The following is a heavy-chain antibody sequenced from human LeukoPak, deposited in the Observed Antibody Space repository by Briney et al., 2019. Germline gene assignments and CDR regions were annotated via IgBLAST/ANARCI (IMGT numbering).Heavy chain of an antibody. D-gene: IGHD2-21*02. J-gene: IGHJ4*02. CDR3: ARGWGGDCYHVH. CDR2: IYGGNGNT. CDR1: GYTFTSYA. V-gene: IGHV1-3*01. Sequence: GASVKVSCTASGYTFTSYAMHWVRQAPGQRLEWMGWIYGGNGNTKYSQKFQGRVSITRDTSASTVYMELSSLGSEDTAVYYCARGWGGDCYHVHWGQGTLVTVSS.